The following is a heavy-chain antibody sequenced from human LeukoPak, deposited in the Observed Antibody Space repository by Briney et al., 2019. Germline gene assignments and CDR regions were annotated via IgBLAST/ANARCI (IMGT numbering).Heavy chain of an antibody. Sequence: PGGSLRLSCAASGFTFSSYSMNWVRQAPGKGLEWVSSISSSSSYIYYADSVKGRFTISRDNAKNSLYPQMNSLRAEDTAVYYCARLQPGYYYDSSGYYPIDYWGQGTLVTVSS. V-gene: IGHV3-21*01. D-gene: IGHD3-22*01. CDR3: ARLQPGYYYDSSGYYPIDY. CDR1: GFTFSSYS. CDR2: ISSSSSYI. J-gene: IGHJ4*02.